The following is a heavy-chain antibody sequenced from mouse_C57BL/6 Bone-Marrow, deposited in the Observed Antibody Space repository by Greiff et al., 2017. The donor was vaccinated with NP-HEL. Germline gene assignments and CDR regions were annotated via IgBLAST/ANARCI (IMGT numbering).Heavy chain of an antibody. Sequence: EVKLMESGPGLVKPSQSQSLTCSVTGYSITSGYYWNWIRQFPGNKLEWMGYISYDGSNNYNPSLKNRISITRDTSKNQFFLKLNSVTTEDTATYYCAREDYDYWGQGTTLTVSS. CDR2: ISYDGSN. CDR3: AREDYDY. J-gene: IGHJ2*01. D-gene: IGHD2-4*01. CDR1: GYSITSGYY. V-gene: IGHV3-6*01.